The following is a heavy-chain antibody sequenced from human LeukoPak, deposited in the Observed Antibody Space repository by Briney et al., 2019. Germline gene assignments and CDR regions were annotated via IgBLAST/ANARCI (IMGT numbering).Heavy chain of an antibody. CDR1: GFTFSSYG. D-gene: IGHD3-22*01. V-gene: IGHV3-30*03. J-gene: IGHJ4*02. CDR3: ATDPDSSGYYYPIFDY. CDR2: ISYDGSNK. Sequence: QPGGSLRLSCAASGFTFSSYGMHWVRQAPGKGLEWVAVISYDGSNKYYADSVKGRFTISRDNSKNTLYLQINSLRAEDTAVYYCATDPDSSGYYYPIFDYWGQGTLVTVSS.